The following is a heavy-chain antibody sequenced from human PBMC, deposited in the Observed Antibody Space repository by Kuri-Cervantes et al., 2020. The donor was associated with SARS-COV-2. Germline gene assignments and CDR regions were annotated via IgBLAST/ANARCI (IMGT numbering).Heavy chain of an antibody. CDR3: VAAILGVDTGYFQH. J-gene: IGHJ1*01. Sequence: ESLKISCTVSGGSISSYYWSWIRQPPGKGLEWIGSIYRAGSTFYNPSLKSRVSISLDRSKNQYSLNLSSVTAADTAVYYCVAAILGVDTGYFQHWGQGTLVTVSS. V-gene: IGHV4-4*09. CDR1: GGSISSYY. CDR2: IYRAGST. D-gene: IGHD3-3*01.